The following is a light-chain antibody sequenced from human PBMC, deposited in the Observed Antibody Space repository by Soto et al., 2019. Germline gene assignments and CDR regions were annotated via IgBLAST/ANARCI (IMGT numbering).Light chain of an antibody. CDR2: AAS. J-gene: IGKJ1*01. CDR1: QTISRN. Sequence: ERVLMQSPATLSVSLGETATLSCRTSQTISRNLAWYQHKPGQPPRLLIYAASTRVTGIPARFSGSRSGSEFTLTISSVQSEDCAVYYCHQYNYWPPETFGQGTKVDIK. CDR3: HQYNYWPPET. V-gene: IGKV3-15*01.